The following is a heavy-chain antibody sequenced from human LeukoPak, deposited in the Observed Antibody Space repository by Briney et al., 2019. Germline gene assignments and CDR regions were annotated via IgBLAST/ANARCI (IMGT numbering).Heavy chain of an antibody. Sequence: GGSLRLSCAASGFTFSSYEMNWDRQAPGKGLEWISYISSSVSDIHYADSVKGRFTISRDNAKNSLYLQMSSLRVEDTAVYYCARERAACGGDCNDYWGQGTLVTVSS. CDR3: ARERAACGGDCNDY. CDR1: GFTFSSYE. D-gene: IGHD2-21*02. V-gene: IGHV3-48*03. J-gene: IGHJ4*02. CDR2: ISSSVSDI.